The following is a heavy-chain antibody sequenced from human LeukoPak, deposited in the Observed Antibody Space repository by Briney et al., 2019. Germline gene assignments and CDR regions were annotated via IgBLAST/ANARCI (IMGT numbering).Heavy chain of an antibody. Sequence: SETLSLTCTVSGGSISSYYWSWIRQPPGKGLEWIGYIYYSGSTNYNPSLKSRVTISVDTSKNQFSLKLSSVTAADTAVYYCARRRYYDSRVGAFDTWGQGTMVTVSS. CDR3: ARRRYYDSRVGAFDT. D-gene: IGHD3-22*01. J-gene: IGHJ3*02. CDR2: IYYSGST. CDR1: GGSISSYY. V-gene: IGHV4-59*08.